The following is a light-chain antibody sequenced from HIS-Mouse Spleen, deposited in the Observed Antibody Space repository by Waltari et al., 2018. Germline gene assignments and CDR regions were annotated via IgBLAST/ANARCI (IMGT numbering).Light chain of an antibody. CDR3: CSYAGSSTWV. CDR2: EVS. Sequence: QSALTQPASVSGSPGQSITIPCTGTSSDVGCYNLVSWYQQHPGKAPNLMMYEVSKRPSGVSRRFSGSKSGNPASLTIAGLQAEDEADYYCCSYAGSSTWVFGGGTKLTVL. J-gene: IGLJ3*02. CDR1: SSDVGCYNL. V-gene: IGLV2-23*02.